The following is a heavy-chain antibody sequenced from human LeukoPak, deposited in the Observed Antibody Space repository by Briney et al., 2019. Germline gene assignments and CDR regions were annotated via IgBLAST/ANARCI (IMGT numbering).Heavy chain of an antibody. CDR1: GESLNSYY. CDR2: IYESGST. CDR3: ARGAWASRIAS. Sequence: PSETLSLTCAVYGESLNSYYWSWIRQPPGKGLEWIGEIYESGSTEYNPSLKSRVTISMVPSKQQFSLSLSSVTAADTAVYYCARGAWASRIASWGLGTPVIVSS. D-gene: IGHD1-26*01. V-gene: IGHV4-34*01. J-gene: IGHJ4*02.